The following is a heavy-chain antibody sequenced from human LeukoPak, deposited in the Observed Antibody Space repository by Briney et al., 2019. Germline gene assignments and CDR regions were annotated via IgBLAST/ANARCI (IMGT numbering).Heavy chain of an antibody. CDR2: INAGNGNT. CDR3: ARGVYHYYGSGRVAFDI. Sequence: ASVTVSCKASGYTFTSYAMHWVRQAPGQRLEWMGWINAGNGNTKYSLKFQGRVTITRDTSASTAYMELSSLRSEDTAVYYCARGVYHYYGSGRVAFDIWGQGTMVTVSS. CDR1: GYTFTSYA. J-gene: IGHJ3*02. V-gene: IGHV1-3*01. D-gene: IGHD3-10*01.